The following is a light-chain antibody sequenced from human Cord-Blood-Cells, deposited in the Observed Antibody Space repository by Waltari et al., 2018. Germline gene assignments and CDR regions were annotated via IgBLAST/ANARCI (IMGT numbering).Light chain of an antibody. Sequence: QSALTQPPSASGSHGQSVTISCTGTSSDVGGYNYVSWYQQHPGKAPKLMIYEVSKRPSGVPDRFSGSKSGNTASLTVSGLQAEEEADYYCSSYAGSNNFVFGTGTKVTVL. J-gene: IGLJ1*01. V-gene: IGLV2-8*01. CDR1: SSDVGGYNY. CDR3: SSYAGSNNFV. CDR2: EVS.